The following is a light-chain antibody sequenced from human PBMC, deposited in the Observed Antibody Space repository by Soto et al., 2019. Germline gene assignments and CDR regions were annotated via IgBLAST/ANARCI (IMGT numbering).Light chain of an antibody. J-gene: IGKJ1*01. V-gene: IGKV4-1*01. CDR1: QSVLYSSNNKNY. CDR2: WAS. Sequence: DFVMTQSPDSLAVSLGERATINCKSSQSVLYSSNNKNYLAWYQQKPGQPPKLLIYWASTRESGVPDRFSGSGAGTEFTLTISSLQAEDVAVYYCQQYYSTPGTFGQGTKVEIK. CDR3: QQYYSTPGT.